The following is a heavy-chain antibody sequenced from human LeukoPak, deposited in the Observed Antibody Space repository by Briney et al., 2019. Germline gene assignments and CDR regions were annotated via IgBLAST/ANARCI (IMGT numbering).Heavy chain of an antibody. CDR3: AKAYYYGSGSYYVAFDC. CDR2: ISGSGGST. Sequence: PGGSLRLSCAASGFTFSSYAMSWVRQAPGKGLEWVSAISGSGGSTYYADSVKGRFTISRDNSKNTLYLQMNSLRAEDTAVYYCAKAYYYGSGSYYVAFDCWGQGTLVTVSS. D-gene: IGHD3-10*01. V-gene: IGHV3-23*01. CDR1: GFTFSSYA. J-gene: IGHJ4*02.